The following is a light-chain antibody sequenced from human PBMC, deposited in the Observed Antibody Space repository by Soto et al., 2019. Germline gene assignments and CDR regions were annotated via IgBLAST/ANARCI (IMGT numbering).Light chain of an antibody. Sequence: QSALTQPPSASGSLGQSVTISCTGTSRDFGGYDFVSWYQQHPGKAPKLLIYDVIKRPSGVPDRFSGSKSGNTASLTVSGLQTDDEADYYCSSYGGSNNLLFGGGTKLTVL. V-gene: IGLV2-8*01. CDR3: SSYGGSNNLL. J-gene: IGLJ2*01. CDR2: DVI. CDR1: SRDFGGYDF.